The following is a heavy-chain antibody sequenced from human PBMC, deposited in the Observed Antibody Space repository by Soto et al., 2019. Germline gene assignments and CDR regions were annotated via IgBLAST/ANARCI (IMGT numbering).Heavy chain of an antibody. J-gene: IGHJ4*02. V-gene: IGHV4-30-2*01. CDR1: GGSISSGGYS. Sequence: SESLSLTCTVSGGSISSGGYSWSWIRQPPGKGLEWIGYIYHSGSTYYNPSLKSRVTISVDRSKNQFSLKLSSVTAADTAVYYCARGQVVAAKHWGQGALVTVS. D-gene: IGHD2-15*01. CDR2: IYHSGST. CDR3: ARGQVVAAKH.